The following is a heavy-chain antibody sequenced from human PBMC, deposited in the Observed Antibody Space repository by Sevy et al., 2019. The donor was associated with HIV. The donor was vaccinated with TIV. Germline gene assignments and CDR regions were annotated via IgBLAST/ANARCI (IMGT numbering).Heavy chain of an antibody. V-gene: IGHV4-59*13. CDR2: IYYSGGT. CDR3: ARGARITIFGVQFDY. J-gene: IGHJ4*02. D-gene: IGHD3-3*01. CDR1: GGSISSYY. Sequence: SETLSLTCTVSGGSISSYYWSWIRQPPGKGLEWIGYIYYSGGTNYNPSLKSRVTISVDTSKNQFSLKLSSVTAADTAAYYCARGARITIFGVQFDYWGQGTLVTVSS.